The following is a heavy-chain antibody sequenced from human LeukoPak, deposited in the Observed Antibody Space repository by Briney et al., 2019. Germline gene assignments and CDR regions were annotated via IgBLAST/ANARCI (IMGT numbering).Heavy chain of an antibody. D-gene: IGHD6-19*01. Sequence: GGSLRRSCVASGFTFSSYEMNWLRQSPGQGLKGVSYISGSGTTIDYADSVKGRFTISRDNAKNSLYLQMNSLTAEDTAIYYCARSVQWLPYSGHGTLVTVSS. CDR1: GFTFSSYE. J-gene: IGHJ4*01. CDR2: ISGSGTTI. V-gene: IGHV3-48*03. CDR3: ARSVQWLPY.